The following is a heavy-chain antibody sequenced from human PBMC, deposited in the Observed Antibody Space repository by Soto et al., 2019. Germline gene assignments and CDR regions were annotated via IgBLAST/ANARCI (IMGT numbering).Heavy chain of an antibody. Sequence: QVQLQQWGAGLLKPSETLSLTCAVHGGSFSGYYWDWIRQPPGKGLEWIGEVNHGGTSTYDPSPKSPSIISVDSSRNHFAFKIASLPADEAALYFCAMSVFLRCGSLFHGLDVWGQGTTVTVS. CDR1: GGSFSGYY. CDR2: VNHGGTS. D-gene: IGHD4-17*01. J-gene: IGHJ6*02. CDR3: AMSVFLRCGSLFHGLDV. V-gene: IGHV4-34*01.